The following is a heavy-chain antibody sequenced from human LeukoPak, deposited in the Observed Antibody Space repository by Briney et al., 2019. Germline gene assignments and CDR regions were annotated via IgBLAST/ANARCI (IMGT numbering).Heavy chain of an antibody. Sequence: PGGSLRLSCAASGFSFSTYAISWVRQAPGKGLEWVSCIITTSSYIFYADSVRGRFTISRDNSKNTLYLQMNSLRAEDTAVYYCAKMVPGKQWLVRALVYWGQGTLVTVSS. V-gene: IGHV3-21*04. J-gene: IGHJ4*02. D-gene: IGHD6-19*01. CDR2: IITTSSYI. CDR1: GFSFSTYA. CDR3: AKMVPGKQWLVRALVY.